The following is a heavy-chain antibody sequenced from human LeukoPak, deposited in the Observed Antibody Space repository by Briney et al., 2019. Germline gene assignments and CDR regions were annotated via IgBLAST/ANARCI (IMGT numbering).Heavy chain of an antibody. CDR3: TRRNDGGYAY. J-gene: IGHJ4*02. D-gene: IGHD1-1*01. Sequence: PGGSLRLSCAASGFTFSGSAMHWVRQASGKGLEWVGRIRSKANSYATAYAASVEGRFTISKDDSKNTAYLQMNSLKTEDTAVYYCTRRNDGGYAYWGQGTLVTVSS. CDR1: GFTFSGSA. V-gene: IGHV3-73*01. CDR2: IRSKANSYAT.